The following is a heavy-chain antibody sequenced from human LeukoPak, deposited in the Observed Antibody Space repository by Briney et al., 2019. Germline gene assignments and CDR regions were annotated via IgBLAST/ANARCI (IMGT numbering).Heavy chain of an antibody. Sequence: GGSLRLSCAASGFTFSSYWMSWVRQAPGKGLEWVAHIKQDGSEKYYVDSVKGRFTISRDNAKNSLYLQMNSLRAEDTAVYYCARAIYDFWSGYNNWFDPWGQGTLVTVSS. J-gene: IGHJ5*02. CDR1: GFTFSSYW. V-gene: IGHV3-7*01. D-gene: IGHD3-3*01. CDR3: ARAIYDFWSGYNNWFDP. CDR2: IKQDGSEK.